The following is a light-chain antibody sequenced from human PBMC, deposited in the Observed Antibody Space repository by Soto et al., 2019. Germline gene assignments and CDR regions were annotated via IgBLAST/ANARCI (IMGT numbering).Light chain of an antibody. CDR2: EVS. J-gene: IGLJ2*01. CDR1: SSDVGGYNY. V-gene: IGLV2-14*01. Sequence: QSALTQPASVSGSPGQSITISCTGTSSDVGGYNYVSWYQQHPGKAPKLMIYEVSNRPSGGSNRFSGSKSGTTASLSISGLQTEDEAAYSCTSYTSSSTLVFGGGTKLTVL. CDR3: TSYTSSSTLV.